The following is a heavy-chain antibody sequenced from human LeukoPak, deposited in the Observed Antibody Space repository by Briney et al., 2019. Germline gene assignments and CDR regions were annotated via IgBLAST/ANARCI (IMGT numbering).Heavy chain of an antibody. D-gene: IGHD6-25*01. J-gene: IGHJ5*02. V-gene: IGHV1-3*01. Sequence: GASVTVSCKASGYTFTSYAMHWVRQAPGQRLEWMGWINAGNGNTKYSQKFQGRVTMTRNTSISTAYMELSSLRSEDTAVYYCARVRVAARRGFDPWGQGTLVTVSS. CDR3: ARVRVAARRGFDP. CDR2: INAGNGNT. CDR1: GYTFTSYA.